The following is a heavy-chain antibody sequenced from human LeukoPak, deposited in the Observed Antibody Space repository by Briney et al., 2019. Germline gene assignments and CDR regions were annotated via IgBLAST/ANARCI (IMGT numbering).Heavy chain of an antibody. J-gene: IGHJ4*02. CDR1: GGSFSCYY. D-gene: IGHD5-24*01. V-gene: IGHV4-34*01. CDR3: ATVEMATIYSYTFDY. CDR2: INHSGST. Sequence: KPSETLSLTGAVYGGSFSCYYWSWIRQPPGKGLEWIGKINHSGSTNYNPSLKRRVTISVDTTKNHFSLKLSSVTAADTAVYYCATVEMATIYSYTFDYWGQGTLVTVSS.